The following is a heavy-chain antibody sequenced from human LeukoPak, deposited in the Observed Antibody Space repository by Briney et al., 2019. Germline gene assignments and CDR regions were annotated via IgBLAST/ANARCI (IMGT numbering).Heavy chain of an antibody. Sequence: GASLKVSCKASLYTFTVYYMHGVRHPPGQGLGWMEWINLNSRGTNYAQTFQGRVTMTRDTSISTAYMDLSRLRSADTAVYYCARVNPMVRGVKTWFDTWGKGTLVTVSS. CDR2: INLNSRGT. D-gene: IGHD3-10*01. J-gene: IGHJ5*02. CDR3: ARVNPMVRGVKTWFDT. V-gene: IGHV1-2*02. CDR1: LYTFTVYY.